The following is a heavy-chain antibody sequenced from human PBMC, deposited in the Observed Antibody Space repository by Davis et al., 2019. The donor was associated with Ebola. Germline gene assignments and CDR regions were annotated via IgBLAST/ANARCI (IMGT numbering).Heavy chain of an antibody. CDR3: ARDSGIVVPYYMDV. V-gene: IGHV3-33*01. J-gene: IGHJ6*03. CDR2: IWYDGSNK. D-gene: IGHD2-2*01. CDR1: GFTFSSYG. Sequence: PGGSLRLSCAASGFTFSSYGMHWVRQAPGKGLEWVAVIWYDGSNKYYVDSVKGRLTISRDNAKNSLYLQMNSLRDEDTAVYYCARDSGIVVPYYMDVWGKGTTVTVSS.